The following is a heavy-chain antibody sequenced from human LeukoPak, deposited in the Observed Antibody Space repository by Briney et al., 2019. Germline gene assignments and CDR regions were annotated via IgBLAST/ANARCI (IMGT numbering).Heavy chain of an antibody. J-gene: IGHJ6*03. CDR2: ISAYNGNT. CDR3: AGQFSRYYYHMDV. Sequence: ASVKVSCKAPGYTFTSYGISWVRQAPGQGLEWMGWISAYNGNTNYAQKLQGRVTMTTDTSTSTAYMELRSLRSDDTAVYYCAGQFSRYYYHMDVWGKGTTVTVSS. V-gene: IGHV1-18*01. CDR1: GYTFTSYG.